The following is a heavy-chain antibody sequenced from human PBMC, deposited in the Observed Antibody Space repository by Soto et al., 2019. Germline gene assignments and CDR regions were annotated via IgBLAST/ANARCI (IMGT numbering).Heavy chain of an antibody. Sequence: SETLSLTCTVSGGSISSGDYYWSWIRQPPGKGLEWIGYIYYSGSTYYNPSLKSRVTISVDTSKNQFSLKLSSVTAADTAVYYCARVTSIPPKYYYDSSGLYYFDYWGQGTLVTVSS. CDR2: IYYSGST. J-gene: IGHJ4*02. CDR3: ARVTSIPPKYYYDSSGLYYFDY. D-gene: IGHD3-22*01. CDR1: GGSISSGDYY. V-gene: IGHV4-30-4*01.